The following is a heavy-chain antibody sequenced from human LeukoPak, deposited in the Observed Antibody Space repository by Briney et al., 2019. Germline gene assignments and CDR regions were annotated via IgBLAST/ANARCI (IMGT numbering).Heavy chain of an antibody. CDR2: ISYDGSNK. V-gene: IGHV3-30-3*01. D-gene: IGHD4-17*01. J-gene: IGHJ4*02. CDR1: GFTFTSYA. Sequence: GGSLRLSCAASGFTFTSYAMHWVRQAPGKGLEWVAVISYDGSNKYYADSVKGRFTISRDNSKNTLYLQMNSLRAEDTAVYYCARALDYGDYLGPFDYWGQGTLVTVSS. CDR3: ARALDYGDYLGPFDY.